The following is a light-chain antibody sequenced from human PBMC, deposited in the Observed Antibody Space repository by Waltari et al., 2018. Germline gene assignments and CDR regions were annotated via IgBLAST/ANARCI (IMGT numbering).Light chain of an antibody. Sequence: DIQMTQSPSTLSAFVGDTVTITCRASESINSWLAWYQEKPGKAPKLLIQKASNLESGVPSSFSGSGSGTEFTLTISSLQADDFASYYCQQYRISPWTFGQGTKVEI. CDR2: KAS. CDR1: ESINSW. CDR3: QQYRISPWT. J-gene: IGKJ1*01. V-gene: IGKV1-5*03.